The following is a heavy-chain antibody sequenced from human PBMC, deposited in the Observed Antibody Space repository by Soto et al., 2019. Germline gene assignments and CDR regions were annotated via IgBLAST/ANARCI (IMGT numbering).Heavy chain of an antibody. CDR2: INHSGST. CDR3: ARGKNVWGGYRLSTVYYGMDV. J-gene: IGHJ6*02. V-gene: IGHV4-34*01. CDR1: GGSFSGYY. Sequence: PSETLSLTCAVYGGSFSGYYWSWIRQPPGKGLEWIGEINHSGSTNYNPSLKSRVTISVDTSKNQFSLKLSSVTAADTAVYYCARGKNVWGGYRLSTVYYGMDVWGQGPKVTVSS. D-gene: IGHD3-16*02.